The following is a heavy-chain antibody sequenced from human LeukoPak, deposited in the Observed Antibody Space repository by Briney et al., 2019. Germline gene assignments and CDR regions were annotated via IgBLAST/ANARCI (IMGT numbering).Heavy chain of an antibody. V-gene: IGHV3-53*01. CDR3: ASGVGGWLPHYFDY. CDR2: IYSGGST. J-gene: IGHJ4*02. CDR1: GFTVSSNY. Sequence: GGSLRLSCAASGFTVSSNYMSWVRQAPGKGLEWVSVIYSGGSTYYADSVKGRFTISRDNSKNTLYLQMNSLRAEDTAVYYCASGVGGWLPHYFDYWGQGTLVTVSS. D-gene: IGHD5-18*01.